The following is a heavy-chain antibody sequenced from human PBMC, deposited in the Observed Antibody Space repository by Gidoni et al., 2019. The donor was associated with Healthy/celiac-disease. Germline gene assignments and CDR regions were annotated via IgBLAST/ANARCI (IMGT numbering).Heavy chain of an antibody. CDR3: AKLDPYYYGSGSYYSAPFDY. Sequence: EVQLLESGGGLVQPGGSLRLSCAASGFTFSRYAMSWVRQAPGKGLGWVSAISGSGGSTYYADSVKGRFTISRDNSKNTLYLQMNSLRAEDTAVYYCAKLDPYYYGSGSYYSAPFDYWGQGTLVTVSS. D-gene: IGHD3-10*01. V-gene: IGHV3-23*01. J-gene: IGHJ4*02. CDR1: GFTFSRYA. CDR2: ISGSGGST.